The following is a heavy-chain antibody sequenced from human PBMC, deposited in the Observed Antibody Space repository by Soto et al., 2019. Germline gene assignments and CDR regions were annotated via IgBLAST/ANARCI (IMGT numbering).Heavy chain of an antibody. V-gene: IGHV1-18*01. J-gene: IGHJ4*02. CDR3: ARVAGYGSGSSRFDT. Sequence: QVQLMQSGTEVEKPGASVKVYCKTSGNTVGTCGLSWVRLAPGQGLEWMGWIVGDSGATVYSQKFQSIVTMYSAPSTNTAYMELRSLTSDDSALYYCARVAGYGSGSSRFDTWGQGTLVSVSS. CDR2: IVGDSGAT. CDR1: GNTVGTCG. D-gene: IGHD3-10*01.